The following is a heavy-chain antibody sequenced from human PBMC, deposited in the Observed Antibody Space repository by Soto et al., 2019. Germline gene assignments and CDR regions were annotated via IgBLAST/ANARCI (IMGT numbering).Heavy chain of an antibody. D-gene: IGHD6-13*01. CDR3: ARGFAAAVPAHFVY. J-gene: IGHJ4*02. CDR1: GFTFNAYG. CDR2: IWYDGINK. Sequence: QVQLVESGGGVVQPGRSLRLSCSASGFTFNAYGMHWVRQAPGKGLEWVALIWYDGINKFYADSVKGRFTISRDNSKNTLYLVLRSVRADDTAVYYCARGFAAAVPAHFVYWGQGTLVTVSS. V-gene: IGHV3-33*01.